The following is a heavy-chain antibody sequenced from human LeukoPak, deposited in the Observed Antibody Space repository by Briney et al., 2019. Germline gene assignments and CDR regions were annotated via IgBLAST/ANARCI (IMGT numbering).Heavy chain of an antibody. CDR2: ISLDGSNN. CDR1: GFTFSSYA. Sequence: PGGSLRLSCAASGFTFSSYAMHWVRQAPGKGLEWVAVISLDGSNNHYADSVKGRFTVSRDNSKNIMFLQMNSLRTEDTALYSCARRRRGGSLRDALDVWGHGTMVTVS. J-gene: IGHJ3*01. D-gene: IGHD2-15*01. V-gene: IGHV3-30*03. CDR3: ARRRRGGSLRDALDV.